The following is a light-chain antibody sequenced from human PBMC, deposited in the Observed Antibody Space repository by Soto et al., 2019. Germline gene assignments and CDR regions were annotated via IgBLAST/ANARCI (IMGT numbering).Light chain of an antibody. Sequence: EIVMTQSPATLSVSPGERATLSCRASQSVSSNLAWYQQKPGQAPRLLIYAASTRATGLPARFSGSGSGTEFTLTISSLQSEDCAVYYCQQYSKWPLTFGQGTKVEIK. CDR2: AAS. CDR1: QSVSSN. V-gene: IGKV3-15*01. J-gene: IGKJ1*01. CDR3: QQYSKWPLT.